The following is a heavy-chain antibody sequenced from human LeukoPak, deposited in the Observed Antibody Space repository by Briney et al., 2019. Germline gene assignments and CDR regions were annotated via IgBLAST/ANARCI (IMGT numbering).Heavy chain of an antibody. CDR3: ASKDSSWYYFDS. Sequence: SETLSLTCNVSGGSISGSSYYWAWIRQPPGKGLEWIGSIYYSGSTYYNPSLKSRLTISVDTSKNQFSLKLNPVTAADTVVYYCASKDSSWYYFDSWGQGSLVTVSS. J-gene: IGHJ4*02. CDR2: IYYSGST. CDR1: GGSISGSSYY. D-gene: IGHD6-13*01. V-gene: IGHV4-39*01.